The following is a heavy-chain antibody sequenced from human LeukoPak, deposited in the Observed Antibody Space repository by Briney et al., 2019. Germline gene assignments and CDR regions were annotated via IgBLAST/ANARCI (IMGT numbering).Heavy chain of an antibody. Sequence: GGSLRLSCAASGFTFSNYSMNWVRQAPGKGLEWVSSISSSSSYIYYADSVKGRFTISRDNAKNSLYLQMNSLRAEDTAVYYCASNLGIAAAESDYWGQGTLVTVSS. V-gene: IGHV3-21*01. CDR3: ASNLGIAAAESDY. CDR1: GFTFSNYS. D-gene: IGHD6-13*01. J-gene: IGHJ4*02. CDR2: ISSSSSYI.